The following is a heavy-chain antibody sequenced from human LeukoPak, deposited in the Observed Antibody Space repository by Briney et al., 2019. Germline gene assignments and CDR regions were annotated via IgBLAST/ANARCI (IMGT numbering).Heavy chain of an antibody. J-gene: IGHJ4*02. V-gene: IGHV4-59*01. Sequence: SETLSLTCTVSGTSIRSYYWSWTRQPPGKGLEWIGSMHYSGNSNSNPSLKSRVSISVDAPDNQFSLNLSSVTAADSAVYYCARSRVSGFGFDYWGQGTLVTVSS. CDR2: MHYSGNS. D-gene: IGHD5-12*01. CDR3: ARSRVSGFGFDY. CDR1: GTSIRSYY.